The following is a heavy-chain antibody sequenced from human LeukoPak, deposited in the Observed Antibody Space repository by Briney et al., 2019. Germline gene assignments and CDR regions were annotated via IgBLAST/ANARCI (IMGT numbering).Heavy chain of an antibody. CDR3: ARVEASGYDYGAFDY. Sequence: PGGSLRLSCAASGFTFNRYWMSWVRQAPGKELQWVANIKQDGSAKYYVDSVKGRFTIPRDNAKNSLYLQMNSLRAEDTAVYYCARVEASGYDYGAFDYWGQGTLVTVSS. V-gene: IGHV3-7*01. CDR2: IKQDGSAK. J-gene: IGHJ4*02. D-gene: IGHD5-12*01. CDR1: GFTFNRYW.